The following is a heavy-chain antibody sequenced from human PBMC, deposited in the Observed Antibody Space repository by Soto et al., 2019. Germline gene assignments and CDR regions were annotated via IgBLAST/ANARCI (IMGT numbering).Heavy chain of an antibody. V-gene: IGHV3-21*01. J-gene: IGHJ5*02. D-gene: IGHD2-2*01. CDR2: ISSSSSYI. CDR3: ARERSRSSTKDWFDP. Sequence: EVQLVESGGGLVKPGGSLRLSCAASGFTFSSYSMNWVRQAPGKGLEWVSSISSSSSYIYYADSVKGRFTISRDNAKNSLYLQMNSLRAEDTAVYYCARERSRSSTKDWFDPWGQGTLVTVSS. CDR1: GFTFSSYS.